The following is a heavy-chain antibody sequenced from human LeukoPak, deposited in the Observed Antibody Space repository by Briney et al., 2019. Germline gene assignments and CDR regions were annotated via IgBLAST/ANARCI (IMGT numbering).Heavy chain of an antibody. V-gene: IGHV3-21*06. J-gene: IGHJ4*02. CDR1: GFTSSSYS. CDR3: ARDYQVYYDILPGTRYFDY. CDR2: ISSSCSYI. Sequence: GGSLSLSCAACGFTSSSYSLNWVRQAPGKGREWGSTISSSCSYIYYADSVKGRFTISRDNAKNSLYLQMNSLRAEDTAVYYCARDYQVYYDILPGTRYFDYWGQGTLVTVSS. D-gene: IGHD3-9*01.